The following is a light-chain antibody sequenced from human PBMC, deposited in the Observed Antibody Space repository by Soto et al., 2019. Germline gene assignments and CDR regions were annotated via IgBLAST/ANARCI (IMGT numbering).Light chain of an antibody. CDR3: SSYTSATTYV. V-gene: IGLV2-14*01. J-gene: IGLJ1*01. Sequence: QAVVTQPASVSGSPGQSITISCTGTSSDVGAYNYASWYQQYPGEAPKVIIYDVSHRPAGVSNRFSGSKSGNTASLTISGLQTQDEADYYCSSYTSATTYVFGTGTKLTVL. CDR1: SSDVGAYNY. CDR2: DVS.